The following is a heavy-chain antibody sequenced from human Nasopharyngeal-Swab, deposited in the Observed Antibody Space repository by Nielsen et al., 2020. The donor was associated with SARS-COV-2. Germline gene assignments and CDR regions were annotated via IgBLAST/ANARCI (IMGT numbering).Heavy chain of an antibody. CDR3: AKQSWGYSYGYYFDY. V-gene: IGHV3-33*06. D-gene: IGHD5-18*01. CDR2: IWYDGSNK. Sequence: VRQAPGKGLEWVAVIWYDGSNKYYADSVKGRFTISRDNSKNTLYLQMNSLRAEDTAVYYCAKQSWGYSYGYYFDYWGQGTLVTVSP. J-gene: IGHJ4*02.